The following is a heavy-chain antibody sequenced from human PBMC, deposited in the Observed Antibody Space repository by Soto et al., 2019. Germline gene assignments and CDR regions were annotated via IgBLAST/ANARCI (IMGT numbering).Heavy chain of an antibody. CDR1: GGSFSGYY. Sequence: SETLSLTCAVYGGSFSGYYWSWIRQPPGKGLEWIGEINHSGSTNYNPSLKSRVTISVDTSKNQFSLKLSSVTAADTAVYYCANAGVDYYDSSGYYVDYWGQGTLVTVSS. J-gene: IGHJ4*02. CDR2: INHSGST. D-gene: IGHD3-22*01. V-gene: IGHV4-34*01. CDR3: ANAGVDYYDSSGYYVDY.